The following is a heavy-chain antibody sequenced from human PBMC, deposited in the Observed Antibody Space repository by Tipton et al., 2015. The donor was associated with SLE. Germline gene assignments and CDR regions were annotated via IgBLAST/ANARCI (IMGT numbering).Heavy chain of an antibody. J-gene: IGHJ4*02. CDR2: MFHGGGT. Sequence: TLSLTCTVSGYSISSGYSWGRIRQPPGKGLEWIGSMFHGGGTYYNPSLKSRVTISVDTSKNQFSLKLSSVTAADTAVYYCARGISSGWWNYWGQGNLVTVSS. D-gene: IGHD6-19*01. CDR1: GYSISSGYS. V-gene: IGHV4-38-2*02. CDR3: ARGISSGWWNY.